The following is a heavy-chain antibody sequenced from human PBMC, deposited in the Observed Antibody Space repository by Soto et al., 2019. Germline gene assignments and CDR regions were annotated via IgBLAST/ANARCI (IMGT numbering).Heavy chain of an antibody. CDR3: AKFSGSSWKPFDY. V-gene: IGHV3-23*01. D-gene: IGHD6-13*01. Sequence: EVQLLESGGGLVQPGGSLRLSCAASGFTFTSYAMSWVRQAPGKGLEWVSAISGSGGSTYYADSVKGRITISRDNSENTLYLQMNSLRAEDTAVYYCAKFSGSSWKPFDYWGQGTLVTVSS. CDR2: ISGSGGST. J-gene: IGHJ4*02. CDR1: GFTFTSYA.